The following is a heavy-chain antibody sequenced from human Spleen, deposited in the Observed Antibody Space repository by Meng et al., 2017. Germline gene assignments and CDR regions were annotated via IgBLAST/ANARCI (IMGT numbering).Heavy chain of an antibody. CDR3: AKAQVGANYYYGMDV. Sequence: GESLKISCAASGFTFSSYWMTWVRQAPGKGLEWVANIKKDGSEKYYVDSVKGRFTISRDNAKNSLYVQMNSLRAEDTAVYYCAKAQVGANYYYGMDVWGQGTTVTVSS. J-gene: IGHJ6*02. D-gene: IGHD1-26*01. CDR1: GFTFSSYW. CDR2: IKKDGSEK. V-gene: IGHV3-7*01.